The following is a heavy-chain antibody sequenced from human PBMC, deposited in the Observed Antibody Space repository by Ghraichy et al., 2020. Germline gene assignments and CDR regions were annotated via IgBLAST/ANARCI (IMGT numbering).Heavy chain of an antibody. CDR3: AGWREDFWYFDY. CDR2: IYYSGST. Sequence: SETLSLTCTVSGGSISSYYWSWIRQPPGKGLEWIGYIYYSGSTNYNPSLKSRVTISVDTSKNQFSLKLSSVTAADTAVYYCAGWREDFWYFDYWGQGTLVTVSS. CDR1: GGSISSYY. D-gene: IGHD1-26*01. V-gene: IGHV4-59*01. J-gene: IGHJ4*02.